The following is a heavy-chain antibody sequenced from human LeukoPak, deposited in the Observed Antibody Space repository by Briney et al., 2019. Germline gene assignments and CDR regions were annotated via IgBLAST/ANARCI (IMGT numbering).Heavy chain of an antibody. CDR2: ITSSSSYT. J-gene: IGHJ6*03. CDR1: GFTFSSYS. V-gene: IGHV3-21*01. D-gene: IGHD6-13*01. Sequence: GGSLRLSCAASGFTFSSYSMNWVRQAPGKGLEWVSSITSSSSYTFYADSVKGRFTISRDNAKNSLFLQMNSLRAEDTAVYYCARGASSSSLSYYYYYMDVWGKGTTVTVSS. CDR3: ARGASSSSLSYYYYYMDV.